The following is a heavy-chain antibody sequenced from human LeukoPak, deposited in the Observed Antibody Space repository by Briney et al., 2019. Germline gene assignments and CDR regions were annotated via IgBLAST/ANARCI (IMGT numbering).Heavy chain of an antibody. V-gene: IGHV3-21*01. J-gene: IGHJ4*02. CDR2: ISSSSSYI. CDR1: GFTFSSYS. CDR3: ARGGYYYDSSGYYFPPADY. Sequence: GSLRLSCAASGFTFSSYSMNWVRQAPGKGLEWVSSISSSSSYIYYADSVKGRFTISRDNAKNSLYLQMNSLRAEDTAVYYCARGGYYYDSSGYYFPPADYWGQGTLVTVSS. D-gene: IGHD3-22*01.